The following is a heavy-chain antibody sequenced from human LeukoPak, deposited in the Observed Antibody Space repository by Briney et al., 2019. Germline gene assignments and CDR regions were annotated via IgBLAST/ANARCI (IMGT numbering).Heavy chain of an antibody. CDR3: ARHGPDYRRWSWFDP. Sequence: PSETLSLTCAVYGGSFSGYYWSWIRQPPGKGLEWIGEINHSGSTNYNPSLKSRVTISVDTSKNQFSLKLSSVTAADTAVYYCARHGPDYRRWSWFDPWGQGTLVTVSS. CDR1: GGSFSGYY. D-gene: IGHD4-11*01. V-gene: IGHV4-34*01. J-gene: IGHJ5*02. CDR2: INHSGST.